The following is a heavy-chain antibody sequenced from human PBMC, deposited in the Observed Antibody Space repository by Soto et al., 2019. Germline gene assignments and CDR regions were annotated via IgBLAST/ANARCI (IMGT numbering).Heavy chain of an antibody. Sequence: QVQLVQSGAEVKKPGSSVKVSCKASGGTFSSYAISWVRQAPGQGLEWIGGIIPIFGTANYAQKFQGRVTITADESTSTAYMELSSLRSEDTAVYYCARERRGTMADWYFDLWGRGTLVTVSS. CDR2: IIPIFGTA. V-gene: IGHV1-69*12. CDR3: ARERRGTMADWYFDL. D-gene: IGHD3-10*01. CDR1: GGTFSSYA. J-gene: IGHJ2*01.